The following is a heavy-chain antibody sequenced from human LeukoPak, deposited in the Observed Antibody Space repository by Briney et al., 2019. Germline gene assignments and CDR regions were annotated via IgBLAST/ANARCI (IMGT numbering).Heavy chain of an antibody. CDR3: AKDSSVTRGFDY. J-gene: IGHJ4*02. D-gene: IGHD4-17*01. CDR1: GFTFSSYG. Sequence: GGSLRLSCAASGFTFSSYGMHWVRQAPGKGLEWGAVISYDGSNKYYADSVKGRFTISRDNSKNTLYLQMNSLRAEDTAVYYCAKDSSVTRGFDYWGQGTLVTVSS. V-gene: IGHV3-30*18. CDR2: ISYDGSNK.